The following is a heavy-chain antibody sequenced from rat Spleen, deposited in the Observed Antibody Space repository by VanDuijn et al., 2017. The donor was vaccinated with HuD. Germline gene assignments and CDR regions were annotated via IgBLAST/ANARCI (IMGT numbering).Heavy chain of an antibody. D-gene: IGHD1-10*01. CDR2: ISFDGSTT. CDR1: GFTFSNYD. CDR3: TTENYWFAY. V-gene: IGHV5-22*01. J-gene: IGHJ3*01. Sequence: EVQLVESGGGLVQPGRSMKLSCAVSGFTFSNYDMAWVRQAPTKGPEWVASISFDGSTTYYRDSVRGRFTISRDDTKSTLFLQMNSLRYEDTATYYCTTENYWFAYWGQGTLVTVSS.